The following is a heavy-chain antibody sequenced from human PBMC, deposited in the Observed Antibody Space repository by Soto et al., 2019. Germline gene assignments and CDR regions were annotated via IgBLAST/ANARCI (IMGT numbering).Heavy chain of an antibody. D-gene: IGHD3-3*01. CDR3: ARDRSFFLFDP. CDR1: GYTFTSYA. Sequence: ASVKVSCKASGYTFTSYAMHWVRQAPGQRLEWMGWINAGNGNTKYSQKFQGRVIITRDTSASTAYMELSSLRSEDTAVYYCARDRSFFLFDPWGQGTLVTVSS. J-gene: IGHJ5*02. V-gene: IGHV1-3*01. CDR2: INAGNGNT.